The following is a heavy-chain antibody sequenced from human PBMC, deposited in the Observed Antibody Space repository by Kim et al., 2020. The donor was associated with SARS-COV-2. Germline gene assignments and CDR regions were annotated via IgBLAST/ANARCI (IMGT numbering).Heavy chain of an antibody. CDR3: AGDPLLEVVTAIEFDY. Sequence: GGSLRLSCAASGFTFSSYWMSWVRQAPGKGLEWVANIKQDGSEKYYVDSVKGRFTISRDNAKNSLYLQMNSLRAEDTAVYYCAGDPLLEVVTAIEFDYWGQGTLVTVSS. CDR2: IKQDGSEK. V-gene: IGHV3-7*03. J-gene: IGHJ4*02. CDR1: GFTFSSYW. D-gene: IGHD2-21*02.